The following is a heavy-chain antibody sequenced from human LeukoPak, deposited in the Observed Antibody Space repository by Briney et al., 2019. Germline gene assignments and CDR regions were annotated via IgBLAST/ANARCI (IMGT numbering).Heavy chain of an antibody. CDR1: GFTVSSNY. J-gene: IGHJ3*02. CDR2: IYSGGST. Sequence: GGSLRLSCAASGFTVSSNYMSWVRQAPGKGLEWVSVIYSGGSTYYADSVKGRFTISRDNSKNTLYLQMNSLRAEDTAAYYCARVRWLVRAFDIWGQGTMVTVSS. V-gene: IGHV3-53*01. D-gene: IGHD6-19*01. CDR3: ARVRWLVRAFDI.